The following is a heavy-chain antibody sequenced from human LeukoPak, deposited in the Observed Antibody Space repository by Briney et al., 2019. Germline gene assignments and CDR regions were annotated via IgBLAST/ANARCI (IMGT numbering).Heavy chain of an antibody. CDR3: ARGDGYYFGS. CDR2: IREDGSDD. J-gene: IGHJ4*02. CDR1: GFTFGHYW. Sequence: TGGSLRLSCAASGFTFGHYWMNWVRLAPGKGLAWVANIREDGSDDTYVDSVKGRFTISRDNAKNSLFLQMNNLRAEDTAVYYCARGDGYYFGSWGQGTLVTVSS. V-gene: IGHV3-7*03.